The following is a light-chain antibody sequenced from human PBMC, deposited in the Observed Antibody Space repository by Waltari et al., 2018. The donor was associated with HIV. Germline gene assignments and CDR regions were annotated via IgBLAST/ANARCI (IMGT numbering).Light chain of an antibody. Sequence: QTVVTQEPSFSVSPGGTVTLTCGLSSGSVSTSSFPSWYQQTPGQAPRTLIYSTNTRSSGVPDRFSGSILGNKAALTITGAQADDEADYYCAVYMGSGTVVFGGGTKLSVL. CDR2: STN. CDR1: SGSVSTSSF. CDR3: AVYMGSGTVV. J-gene: IGLJ2*01. V-gene: IGLV8-61*01.